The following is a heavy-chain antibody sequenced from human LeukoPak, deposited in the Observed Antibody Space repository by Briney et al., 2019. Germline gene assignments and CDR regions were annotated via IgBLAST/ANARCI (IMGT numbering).Heavy chain of an antibody. CDR3: AKGTTGYSSSWNNPLDY. J-gene: IGHJ4*02. CDR2: ISGSGGST. Sequence: GGSLRLSCAASGFTFSSYAMSWVRQAPGKGLEWVSAISGSGGSTYYADSVKGRFTISRDNSKNTLYLQMNSLRAEDTAVYYGAKGTTGYSSSWNNPLDYGGKGTLVTASS. D-gene: IGHD6-13*01. V-gene: IGHV3-23*01. CDR1: GFTFSSYA.